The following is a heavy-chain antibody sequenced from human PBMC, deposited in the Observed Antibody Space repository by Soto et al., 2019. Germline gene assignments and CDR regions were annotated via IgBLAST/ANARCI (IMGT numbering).Heavy chain of an antibody. D-gene: IGHD4-17*01. J-gene: IGHJ4*02. CDR2: IYCSGYT. CDR3: ARRSDYVAFDY. CDR1: GDSISTADYN. V-gene: IGHV4-30-4*01. Sequence: VLLQESGPGLVKPSQTLSLTCTVSGDSISTADYNWSWIRHPQWTGLVWIGYIYCSGYTYNNPSLKSRLTMSVDTSKNQCFLKLSSVTGADTAVYYCARRSDYVAFDYWGQGTLVTVS.